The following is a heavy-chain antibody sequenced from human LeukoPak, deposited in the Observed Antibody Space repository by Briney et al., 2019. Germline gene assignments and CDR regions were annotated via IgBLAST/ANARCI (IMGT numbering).Heavy chain of an antibody. CDR2: ISYDGSNK. V-gene: IGHV3-30*04. CDR1: GFTFSSYA. D-gene: IGHD3-10*01. J-gene: IGHJ6*04. CDR3: AGDITMVRGRYYYYGMDV. Sequence: PGGSLRLSCAASGFTFSSYAMHWVRQAPGKGLEWVAVISYDGSNKYYADSVKGRFTISRDNSKNTLYLQMNSLRAEDTAVYYCAGDITMVRGRYYYYGMDVWGKGTTVTVSS.